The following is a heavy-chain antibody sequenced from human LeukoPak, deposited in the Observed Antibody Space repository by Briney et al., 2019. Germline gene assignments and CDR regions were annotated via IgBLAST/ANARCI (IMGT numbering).Heavy chain of an antibody. V-gene: IGHV1-2*02. CDR3: ARGYGGKFRSFDY. CDR2: INPNSGGT. Sequence: ASVKVSCKASGYTFTGYFMHWVRQAPGQGLEWMGWINPNSGGTKYAQKYQGRVTMTRDTSISTAYMELSRLRSDDTAVYYCARGYGGKFRSFDYWGQGTLVTVSS. J-gene: IGHJ4*02. D-gene: IGHD4-23*01. CDR1: GYTFTGYF.